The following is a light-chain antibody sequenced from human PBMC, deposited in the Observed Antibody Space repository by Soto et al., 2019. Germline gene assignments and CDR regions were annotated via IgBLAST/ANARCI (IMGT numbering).Light chain of an antibody. V-gene: IGKV1-39*01. Sequence: DVQMTQSPSSLSASVGDRVVITCRASQTISTYLNWYRQKPGKAPELLIYGTSNLESGVPSRFSGRGSGTEFTLPISSLRPDDFGTYFCQQSSITPLTFGGGPKVEIK. CDR3: QQSSITPLT. J-gene: IGKJ4*01. CDR2: GTS. CDR1: QTISTY.